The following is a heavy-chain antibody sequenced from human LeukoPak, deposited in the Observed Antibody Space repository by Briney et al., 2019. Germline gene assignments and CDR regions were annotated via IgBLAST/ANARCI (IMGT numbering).Heavy chain of an antibody. CDR2: INPNSGGT. J-gene: IGHJ4*02. CDR3: ARGDNWNYGNFDY. CDR1: GYTFTVYY. V-gene: IGHV1-2*02. D-gene: IGHD1-7*01. Sequence: ASVKVSCKASGYTFTVYYMHWVRQAPGQGLEWMGWINPNSGGTNYAQKFQGRVTMTRDTSISTAYMELSRLRSDDTAVYYCARGDNWNYGNFDYWGQGTLVTDSS.